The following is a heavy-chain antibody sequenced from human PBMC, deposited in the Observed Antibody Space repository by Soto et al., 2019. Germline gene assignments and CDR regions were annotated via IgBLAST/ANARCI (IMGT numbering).Heavy chain of an antibody. Sequence: QVQLVQSGAEVKKPGSSVKVSCKASGGTFSSYAISCVRQAPGQGLEWMAGIIPIFGTANYAQRFQGRVTITADESTSTDYMELSSVRSEDTAVYYCARGRTENFWSGSPEPFDYWVQETLVSVSS. CDR3: ARGRTENFWSGSPEPFDY. J-gene: IGHJ4*02. V-gene: IGHV1-69*01. D-gene: IGHD3-3*01. CDR1: GGTFSSYA. CDR2: IIPIFGTA.